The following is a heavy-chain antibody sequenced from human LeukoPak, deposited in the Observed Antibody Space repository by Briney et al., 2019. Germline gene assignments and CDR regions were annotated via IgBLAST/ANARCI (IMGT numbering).Heavy chain of an antibody. D-gene: IGHD3-22*01. V-gene: IGHV1-24*01. Sequence: ASVKVSCKVSGYTLTELSMHWVRQAPGKGLEWMGGFDPEDGETIYAQKFQGRVTMTEDTSTDTAYMELSSLRSEDTAVYYCATATPQNYYDSSGYYFGWFDPWGQGTLVTVSS. CDR3: ATATPQNYYDSSGYYFGWFDP. J-gene: IGHJ5*02. CDR2: FDPEDGET. CDR1: GYTLTELS.